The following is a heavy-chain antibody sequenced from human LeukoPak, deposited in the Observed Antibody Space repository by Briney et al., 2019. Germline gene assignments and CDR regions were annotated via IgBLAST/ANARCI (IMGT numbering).Heavy chain of an antibody. D-gene: IGHD2-15*01. J-gene: IGHJ4*02. Sequence: PSETLSLTCAVYGGSFSGYYWSWIRQPPGKGLEWIGEINHSESTNYNPSLKSRVTISVDTSKNQFSLKLSSVTAADTAVYYCARARGVSRGDIDYWGQGTLVTVSS. V-gene: IGHV4-34*01. CDR2: INHSEST. CDR3: ARARGVSRGDIDY. CDR1: GGSFSGYY.